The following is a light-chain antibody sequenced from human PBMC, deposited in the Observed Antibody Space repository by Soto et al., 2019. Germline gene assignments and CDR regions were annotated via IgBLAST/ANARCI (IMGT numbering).Light chain of an antibody. CDR3: QQYHDSPKNT. CDR2: GAS. Sequence: VLPQSPDTLSLSPGARATLSCRASQSVRSTFLAWYQQKPGQAPRLLIYGASNRAAGIPERFSGSASGTEFTLTISRLEPDDSAVYYCQQYHDSPKNTFGQGTKLQIK. J-gene: IGKJ2*01. V-gene: IGKV3-20*01. CDR1: QSVRSTF.